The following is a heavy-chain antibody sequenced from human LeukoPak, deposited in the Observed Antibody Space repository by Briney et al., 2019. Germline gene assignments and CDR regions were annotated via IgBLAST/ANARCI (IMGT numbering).Heavy chain of an antibody. CDR1: GGSISSSSYY. V-gene: IGHV4-39*07. CDR3: ARDPDDYGNYGTDAFDI. CDR2: IYYSGST. J-gene: IGHJ3*02. Sequence: SETLPLTCTVSGGSISSSSYYWGWIRQPPGKGLEWIGSIYYSGSTYYNPSLKSRVTISVDTSKNQFSLKLSSVTAADTAVYYCARDPDDYGNYGTDAFDIWGQGTMVTVSS. D-gene: IGHD4-11*01.